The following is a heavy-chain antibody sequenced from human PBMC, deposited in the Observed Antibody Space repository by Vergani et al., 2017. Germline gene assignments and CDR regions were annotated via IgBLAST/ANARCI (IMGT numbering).Heavy chain of an antibody. Sequence: QITLKESGPTLVKPTQTLTLTCTFSGFSLSTSGVGLGWIRQPPGKALEWLALLYWDDDKRYSPSLKSRPTITKDTSKNQVVLTMTNVDPVDAATYYFAHRLEQQLASYYYYGRDVWGQG. V-gene: IGHV2-5*02. CDR2: LYWDDDK. CDR1: GFSLSTSGVG. J-gene: IGHJ6*01. CDR3: AHRLEQQLASYYYYGRDV. D-gene: IGHD6-13*01.